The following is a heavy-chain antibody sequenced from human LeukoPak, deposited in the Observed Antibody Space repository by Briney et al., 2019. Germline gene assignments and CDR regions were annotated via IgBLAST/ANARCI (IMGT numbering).Heavy chain of an antibody. V-gene: IGHV4-59*01. CDR3: ARAVRFLEWLDV. D-gene: IGHD3-3*01. CDR2: IYYSGST. CDR1: GGSISSYY. Sequence: SETLSLTCTVFGGSISSYYWSWIRQPPGKGLEWIGYIYYSGSTNYNPSLKSRVTISVDTSKNQFSLKLSSVTAADTAVYYCARAVRFLEWLDVWGQGTTVTVSS. J-gene: IGHJ6*02.